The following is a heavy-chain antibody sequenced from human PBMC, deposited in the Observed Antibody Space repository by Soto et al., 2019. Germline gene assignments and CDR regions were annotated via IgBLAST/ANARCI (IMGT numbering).Heavy chain of an antibody. D-gene: IGHD5-18*01. CDR3: AREKGRGIQLWLDY. Sequence: QVQLVQSGAEVKKPGSSVKVSCKASGGTFSSYTISWVRQAPGQGLEWMGRIIPILGIANYAQKFQGRVTITADKSTSTAYMELSRLISEDTAVDYCAREKGRGIQLWLDYWGQGTLVTVSS. V-gene: IGHV1-69*08. J-gene: IGHJ4*02. CDR2: IIPILGIA. CDR1: GGTFSSYT.